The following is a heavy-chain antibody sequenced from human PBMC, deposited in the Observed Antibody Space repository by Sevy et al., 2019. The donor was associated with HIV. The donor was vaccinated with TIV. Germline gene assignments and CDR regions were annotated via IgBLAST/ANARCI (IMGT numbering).Heavy chain of an antibody. V-gene: IGHV3-15*04. D-gene: IGHD5-18*01. Sequence: GGSLRLSCVASGFTFRNAWMTWVRQVPGKGLEWVGRIVNDPDGGTTDYAAPVKGRFIISRDDSKNTLYLHMNSLKTEDXAVYYCSTDIVVQSGYSYDFSRINPDFSHNSGADVWGQGTTVTVSS. CDR2: IVNDPDGGTT. CDR1: GFTFRNAW. CDR3: STDIVVQSGYSYDFSRINPDFSHNSGADV. J-gene: IGHJ6*02.